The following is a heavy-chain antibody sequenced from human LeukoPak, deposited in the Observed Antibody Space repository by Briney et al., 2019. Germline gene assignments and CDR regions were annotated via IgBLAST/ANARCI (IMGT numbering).Heavy chain of an antibody. Sequence: GESLRLSCAASGFTFSSYWMSWVRQAPGKGLEWVSSISSSSSYIYYADSVKGRFTISRDNAKNSLYLQMNSLRAEDTAVYYCARERGDIVVVPAAIPDYWGQGTLVTVPS. V-gene: IGHV3-21*01. D-gene: IGHD2-2*02. J-gene: IGHJ4*02. CDR2: ISSSSSYI. CDR1: GFTFSSYW. CDR3: ARERGDIVVVPAAIPDY.